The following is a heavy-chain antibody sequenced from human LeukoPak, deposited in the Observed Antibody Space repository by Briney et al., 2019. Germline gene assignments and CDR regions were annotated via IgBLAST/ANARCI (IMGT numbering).Heavy chain of an antibody. Sequence: HPGGSLRLSCAASGFTFSSYSMNWVRQAPGKGLEWVSYISSSSSTIYYADSVKGRFTISRDNAKNSLYLQMNSLRAEDTAVYYCARLPRAWLTADSSYYFDSWGQGTLVTVSS. J-gene: IGHJ4*02. CDR3: ARLPRAWLTADSSYYFDS. CDR2: ISSSSSTI. CDR1: GFTFSSYS. D-gene: IGHD6-13*01. V-gene: IGHV3-48*01.